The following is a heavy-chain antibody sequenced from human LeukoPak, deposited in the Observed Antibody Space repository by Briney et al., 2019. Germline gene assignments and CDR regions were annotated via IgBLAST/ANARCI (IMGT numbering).Heavy chain of an antibody. CDR1: GFTFSSYG. Sequence: GGSLRLSCAASGFTFSSYGMHWVRQAPGKGLEWVSSINGGHYPTYNTDSVKGRFTISRDNPKNTLYLQMNSLRADDTAVYYCTRDPNGDYVGAFDSWGQGTLVTVSS. CDR3: TRDPNGDYVGAFDS. D-gene: IGHD4-17*01. V-gene: IGHV3-23*01. J-gene: IGHJ5*01. CDR2: INGGHYPT.